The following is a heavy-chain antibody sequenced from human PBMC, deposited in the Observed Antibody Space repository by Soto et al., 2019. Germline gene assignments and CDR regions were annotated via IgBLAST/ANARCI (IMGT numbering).Heavy chain of an antibody. Sequence: GGSLRLSCAASGFTFTNYWMSWVRQAPGKGLEWVAKIKQDGSEKYYADSAKGRFIISRDNAKTSLYLQMNSLRAEDTAVYYCARDMGVFWSGYPEGGFDYWGQGTPVTVSS. CDR3: ARDMGVFWSGYPEGGFDY. CDR2: IKQDGSEK. D-gene: IGHD3-3*01. CDR1: GFTFTNYW. V-gene: IGHV3-7*01. J-gene: IGHJ4*02.